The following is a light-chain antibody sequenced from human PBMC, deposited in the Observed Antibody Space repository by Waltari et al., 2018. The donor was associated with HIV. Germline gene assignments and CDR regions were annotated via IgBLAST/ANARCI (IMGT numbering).Light chain of an antibody. CDR1: NSNIGAGYD. CDR2: DNR. V-gene: IGLV1-40*01. J-gene: IGLJ2*01. CDR3: QSYDNSLSNVV. Sequence: QSVLTQPPSVSGAPGQRVTISCTGSNSNIGAGYDAHWYQQLPVSAPKLLMFDNRKRPSGVPDRFSGSKSGTSASLVITGLQAADEAVYYCQSYDNSLSNVVFGGGTKLIVL.